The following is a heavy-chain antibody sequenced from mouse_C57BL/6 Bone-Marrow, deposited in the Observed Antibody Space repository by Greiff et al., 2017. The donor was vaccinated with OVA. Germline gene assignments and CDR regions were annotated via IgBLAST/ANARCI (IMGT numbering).Heavy chain of an antibody. V-gene: IGHV3-6*01. J-gene: IGHJ4*01. CDR2: ISYDGSN. CDR1: GYSITSGYY. CDR3: ARSDSNYLLDY. Sequence: EVKLQESGPGLVKPSQSLSLTCSVTGYSITSGYYWNWIRQFPGNKLEWMGYISYDGSNNYNPSLKNRISITRDTSKNQFFLKLNSVTTEDTATYYCARSDSNYLLDYWGQGTSVTVSS. D-gene: IGHD2-5*01.